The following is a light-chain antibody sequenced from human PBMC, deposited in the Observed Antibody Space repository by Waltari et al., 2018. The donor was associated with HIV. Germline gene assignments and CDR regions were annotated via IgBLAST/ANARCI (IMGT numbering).Light chain of an antibody. V-gene: IGLV2-8*01. CDR1: SSDVRTYNY. Sequence: QSALTQPPSASGSPGQSVTISCLGTSSDVRTYNYVSWYQHHPGRAPKLIIFEVNQRASGVPDRFSASRSGNTAYLTVSGLQPEDEADYYCSSYVGNNIYVFGTGTKVTVL. CDR2: EVN. J-gene: IGLJ1*01. CDR3: SSYVGNNIYV.